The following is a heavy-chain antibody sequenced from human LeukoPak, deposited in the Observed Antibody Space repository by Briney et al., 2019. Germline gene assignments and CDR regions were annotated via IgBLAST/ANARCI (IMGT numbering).Heavy chain of an antibody. D-gene: IGHD5-18*01. Sequence: GESLKISCKGSGYSFTSYWIGWVRQMPGKGLEWMGIIYPGDSDTRYSPSFQGQVTISADKSISTAYLQWSSLKASDPAMYYCARLGPGYSYGTHVGGYWGQGTLVTVSS. CDR2: IYPGDSDT. CDR1: GYSFTSYW. CDR3: ARLGPGYSYGTHVGGY. J-gene: IGHJ4*02. V-gene: IGHV5-51*01.